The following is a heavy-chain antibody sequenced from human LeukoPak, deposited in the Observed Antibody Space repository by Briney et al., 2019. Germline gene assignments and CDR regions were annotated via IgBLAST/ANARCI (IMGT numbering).Heavy chain of an antibody. V-gene: IGHV3-30*02. Sequence: GGSLRLSCAASGFIFSNYDMHWVRQAPGKGLEWVAFIRYDGSNTYYADSVKGRFTISRDNSKNTLYLQMNSLRTEDTAVYCCGGYAVFDYWGQGTLVTVSS. J-gene: IGHJ4*02. CDR3: GGYAVFDY. D-gene: IGHD2-2*01. CDR1: GFIFSNYD. CDR2: IRYDGSNT.